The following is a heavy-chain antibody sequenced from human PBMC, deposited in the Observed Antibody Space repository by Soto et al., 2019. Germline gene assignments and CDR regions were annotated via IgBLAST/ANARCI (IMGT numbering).Heavy chain of an antibody. CDR1: GYTFTSYY. D-gene: IGHD2-2*02. Sequence: ASVKVSCKASGYTFTSYYMHWVRQAPGQGLEWMGIINPSGGSTSYAQKFQGRVTMTRDTSTSTVYMELSSLRAEDTAVYYCAKDGEYCSSTSCSTRDYWGQGTLVTVSS. J-gene: IGHJ4*02. CDR2: INPSGGST. CDR3: AKDGEYCSSTSCSTRDY. V-gene: IGHV1-46*01.